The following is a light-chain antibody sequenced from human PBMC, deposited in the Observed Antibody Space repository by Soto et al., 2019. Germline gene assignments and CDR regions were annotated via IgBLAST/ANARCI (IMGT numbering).Light chain of an antibody. J-gene: IGKJ5*01. Sequence: DILLTQYPNTLSLSPGERATLSCRVSQSVSGFLAWYQQKPGQSPRLLIYDASSRAAGIPARFSGSGSGTDFTLTISSLEPEDFAVYYCQQRSNWPPITSGQGTRLEIK. V-gene: IGKV3-11*01. CDR1: QSVSGF. CDR2: DAS. CDR3: QQRSNWPPIT.